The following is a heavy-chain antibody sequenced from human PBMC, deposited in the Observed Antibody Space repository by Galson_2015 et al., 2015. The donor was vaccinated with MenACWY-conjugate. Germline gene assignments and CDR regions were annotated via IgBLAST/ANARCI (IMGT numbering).Heavy chain of an antibody. CDR3: AKDAQYSYRYGGPYHFDY. D-gene: IGHD5-18*01. CDR2: IGANGDST. Sequence: SLRLACAASGFTFSNYAVNWVRQAPGKGLEWGSSIGANGDSTYYTDSVKGRFTISRDNSKNTLYLQMNSLGAEDTPVYYCAKDAQYSYRYGGPYHFDYWGQGTLVTVSS. CDR1: GFTFSNYA. V-gene: IGHV3-23*01. J-gene: IGHJ4*02.